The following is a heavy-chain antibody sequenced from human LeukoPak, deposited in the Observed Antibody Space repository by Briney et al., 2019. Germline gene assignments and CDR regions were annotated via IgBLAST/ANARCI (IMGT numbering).Heavy chain of an antibody. D-gene: IGHD3-22*01. Sequence: SETLSLTCAVNGGSFSGYYWSWIRQPPGKGLEWIGEMNHSGSTNYNPSLKSRVTISVDTSKNQVSLKLNSVTAADTAVYYCARQLGYDSSGYRYYFDYWGQGTLVTVSS. V-gene: IGHV4-34*01. CDR1: GGSFSGYY. CDR2: MNHSGST. CDR3: ARQLGYDSSGYRYYFDY. J-gene: IGHJ4*02.